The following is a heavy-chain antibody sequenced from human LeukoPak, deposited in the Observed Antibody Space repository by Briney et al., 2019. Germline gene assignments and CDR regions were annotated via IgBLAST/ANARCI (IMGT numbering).Heavy chain of an antibody. V-gene: IGHV1-2*02. D-gene: IGHD3-16*02. CDR2: INPNSGGT. CDR1: GYTFTGYY. Sequence: GASVKVSCKASGYTFTGYYMQWVRQAPGQGLEWMGWINPNSGGTNYAQKFQGRVTMTRDTPISTAYMELRSLRSDDTAVYYCAREALSYDYVWGSYRPLNWFDPWGQGTLVTVSS. J-gene: IGHJ5*02. CDR3: AREALSYDYVWGSYRPLNWFDP.